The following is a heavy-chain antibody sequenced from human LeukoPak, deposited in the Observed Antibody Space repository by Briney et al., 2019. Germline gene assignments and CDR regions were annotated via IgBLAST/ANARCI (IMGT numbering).Heavy chain of an antibody. V-gene: IGHV4-59*01. D-gene: IGHD2-21*02. CDR1: GGSISTYY. J-gene: IGHJ6*03. Sequence: SETLSLTCRVSGGSISTYYWSWIRQPPGKGLEGIGYNYYSGSGIYSPSLKSRVTISLDTSKNQFSLKLSSVTAADTAVYYCARGLIPFPRHYYYLDVWGKGTTVIVSS. CDR2: NYYSGSG. CDR3: ARGLIPFPRHYYYLDV.